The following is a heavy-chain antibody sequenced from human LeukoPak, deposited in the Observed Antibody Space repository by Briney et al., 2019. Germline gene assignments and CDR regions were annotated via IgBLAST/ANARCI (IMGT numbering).Heavy chain of an antibody. CDR2: ISYDGSNK. V-gene: IGHV3-30*03. D-gene: IGHD5-12*01. CDR3: ARGRGYRDYDRPLDY. J-gene: IGHJ4*02. CDR1: GFTFSSYG. Sequence: GGSLRLSCAASGFTFSSYGMHWVRQAPGQGLEWVAVISYDGSNKYYADSVKGRFTTSRDNSKNTLYVQMNSLRAEDTAIYYCARGRGYRDYDRPLDYWGQGTLVTVSS.